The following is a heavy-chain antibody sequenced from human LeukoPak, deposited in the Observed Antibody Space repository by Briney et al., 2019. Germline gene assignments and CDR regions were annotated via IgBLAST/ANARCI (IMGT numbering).Heavy chain of an antibody. Sequence: GGSLRLSCAASGFTFSSYAMSWARQAPGKGLEWVSGISWNSGSIGYADSVKGRFTISRDNAKNSLYLQMNSLRAEDTALYYCAKDIATIAAAGSYYYGMDVWGQGTTVTVSS. CDR1: GFTFSSYA. J-gene: IGHJ6*02. CDR2: ISWNSGSI. D-gene: IGHD6-13*01. V-gene: IGHV3-9*01. CDR3: AKDIATIAAAGSYYYGMDV.